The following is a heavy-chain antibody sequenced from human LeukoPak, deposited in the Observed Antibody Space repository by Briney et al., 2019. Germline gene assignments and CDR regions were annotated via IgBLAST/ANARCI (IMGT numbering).Heavy chain of an antibody. Sequence: SETLSLTCAVYGGSFSGYYWSWIRQPPGKGLEWIGEINHSGSTNYNPSLKSRVTISVDTSKNQFSLKLSSVTAADTAVYYCATLMGSSDSYWGQGTLVTVSS. V-gene: IGHV4-34*01. D-gene: IGHD6-6*01. J-gene: IGHJ4*02. CDR1: GGSFSGYY. CDR3: ATLMGSSDSY. CDR2: INHSGST.